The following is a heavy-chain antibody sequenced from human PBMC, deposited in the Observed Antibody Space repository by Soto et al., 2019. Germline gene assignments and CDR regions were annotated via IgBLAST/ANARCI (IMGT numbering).Heavy chain of an antibody. CDR1: GYSFTNYW. J-gene: IGHJ4*02. D-gene: IGHD3-22*01. Sequence: GESLKISCQGSGYSFTNYWIAWVRQMPGKGLEWMGIIYPGDSDTRHGASFQGQVTISVDKSIGTAYLHWSSLKASDTAMYYCARQGYYESSGYFPFDFWGQGTLVTVSP. V-gene: IGHV5-51*01. CDR2: IYPGDSDT. CDR3: ARQGYYESSGYFPFDF.